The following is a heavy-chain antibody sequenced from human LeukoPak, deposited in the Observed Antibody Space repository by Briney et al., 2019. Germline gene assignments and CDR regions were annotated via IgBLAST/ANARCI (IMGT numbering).Heavy chain of an antibody. CDR1: GFTFSNYW. CDR2: INSDGINT. Sequence: GGSLRLSCAASGFTFSNYWMHWVRQAPGKGLVWVSRINSDGINTSYADSVKGRFTISRDNAKNTLNLQMNSLRAEDTAVYYCARDLGQYYDTSDNWFDPWGHGTQVTVSS. J-gene: IGHJ5*02. V-gene: IGHV3-74*01. D-gene: IGHD3-22*01. CDR3: ARDLGQYYDTSDNWFDP.